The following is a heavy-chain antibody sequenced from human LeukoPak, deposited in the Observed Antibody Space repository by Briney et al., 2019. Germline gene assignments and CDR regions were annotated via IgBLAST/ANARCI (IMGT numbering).Heavy chain of an antibody. CDR1: GGSFSGYY. J-gene: IGHJ4*02. V-gene: IGHV4-34*01. CDR3: VTPIGDSSTSEH. D-gene: IGHD6-13*01. Sequence: PSETLSLTCAVYGGSFSGYYWSWSRQPPGKGLEWIGEIDHRGSTNYNPSLKSRVTISVDTSKNPFSLRLSSVTTADTAVYYCVTPIGDSSTSEHWGQGTLVTVSS. CDR2: IDHRGST.